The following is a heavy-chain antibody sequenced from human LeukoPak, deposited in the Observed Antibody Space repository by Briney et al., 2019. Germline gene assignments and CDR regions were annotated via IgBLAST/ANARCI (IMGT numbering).Heavy chain of an antibody. Sequence: GGSLRLSCAASGFTFSDHYMDWVHQAPGKGLEWVGRTRNKANSYTTEYAASVKGRFTISRDDSKNSLYLQMNSLKTEDTAVYYCATTSAYCGGDCYWRGYYFDYWGQGTLVTVSS. V-gene: IGHV3-72*01. D-gene: IGHD2-21*02. J-gene: IGHJ4*02. CDR1: GFTFSDHY. CDR2: TRNKANSYTT. CDR3: ATTSAYCGGDCYWRGYYFDY.